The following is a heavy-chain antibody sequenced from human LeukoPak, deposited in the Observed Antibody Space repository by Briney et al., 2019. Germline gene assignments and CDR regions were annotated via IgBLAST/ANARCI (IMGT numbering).Heavy chain of an antibody. CDR1: GFTFSSNG. V-gene: IGHV3-48*01. CDR3: ARRGETAMVGDY. CDR2: LSNTNMI. Sequence: GRSLRLSCAASGFTFSSNGMNWVRQAPGKGLEWLSYLSNTNMIHYAESVKGRFTISRDNAKNSLYLQMDGLRAEDTAVYYCARRGETAMVGDYWGRGTLVTVSS. J-gene: IGHJ4*02. D-gene: IGHD5-18*01.